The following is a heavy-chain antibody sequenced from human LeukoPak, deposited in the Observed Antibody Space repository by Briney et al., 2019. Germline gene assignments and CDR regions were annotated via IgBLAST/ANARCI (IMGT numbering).Heavy chain of an antibody. Sequence: PGGSLRLSCAASGFTFSSYAMSWVRRAPGKGLEWVSAISGSGGSTYYADSVTGRFTISRDNSKNTLYLQITGLRAEDTAIYYCAKDKTISDPFDYWGQGTLVTVSS. CDR1: GFTFSSYA. D-gene: IGHD3-9*01. V-gene: IGHV3-23*01. J-gene: IGHJ4*02. CDR2: ISGSGGST. CDR3: AKDKTISDPFDY.